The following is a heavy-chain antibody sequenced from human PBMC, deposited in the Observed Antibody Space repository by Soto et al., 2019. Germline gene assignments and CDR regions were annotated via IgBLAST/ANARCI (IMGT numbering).Heavy chain of an antibody. V-gene: IGHV1-3*01. J-gene: IGHJ4*02. CDR1: GYSFTSYA. CDR2: INAGNGNT. Sequence: GASVKVSCTASGYSFTSYAIHWMRQAPGQRLEWMGWINAGNGNTKVPQKFQGRVTITADKSTSTAYMELSSLRSEDTAVYYCAFMVRGVIIRNYWGQGTLVTVSS. D-gene: IGHD3-10*01. CDR3: AFMVRGVIIRNY.